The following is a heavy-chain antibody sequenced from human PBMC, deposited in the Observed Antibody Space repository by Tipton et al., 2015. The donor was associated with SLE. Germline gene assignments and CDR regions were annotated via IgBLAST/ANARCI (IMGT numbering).Heavy chain of an antibody. CDR3: ARGPGTSSSH. V-gene: IGHV3-74*01. CDR1: GFTFSRYW. J-gene: IGHJ4*02. Sequence: SLRLSCVASGFTFSRYWMHWVRQAPGKGLVWVSRINSDGSRTRYADSVKGRFSISRDNAKNTLYLQMNSLRAEDTAVYYCARGPGTSSSHWGQGTLVTVSS. D-gene: IGHD6-6*01. CDR2: INSDGSRT.